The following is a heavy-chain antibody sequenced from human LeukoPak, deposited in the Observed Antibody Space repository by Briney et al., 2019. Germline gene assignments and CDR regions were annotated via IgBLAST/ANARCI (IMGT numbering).Heavy chain of an antibody. Sequence: GGSLRLSCAASGFTFSSYSMNWVRQAPGKGLEWDSYISSSSSTIYYVDSVKGRFTISRDNAKNSLYLQMNSLRAEDTALYYCARDGKGYYFDYWGQGTLVTVSS. J-gene: IGHJ4*02. CDR2: ISSSSSTI. CDR1: GFTFSSYS. D-gene: IGHD1-26*01. CDR3: ARDGKGYYFDY. V-gene: IGHV3-48*01.